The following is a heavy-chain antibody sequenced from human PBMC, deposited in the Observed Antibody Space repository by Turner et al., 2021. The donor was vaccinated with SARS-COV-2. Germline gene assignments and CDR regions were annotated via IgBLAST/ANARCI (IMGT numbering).Heavy chain of an antibody. CDR1: GGSFRGYY. Sequence: QVQLQQWGAGLLKPSETLSLSCAVHGGSFRGYYWSWIRQPPGKGLDWIGEINHSGSTNYNPSLKSRISISIDTAKNQFSLNRNSVTAADTAVYYCARAGREGFDPWGQGTLVTVSS. V-gene: IGHV4-34*01. CDR3: ARAGREGFDP. CDR2: INHSGST. J-gene: IGHJ5*02. D-gene: IGHD1-26*01.